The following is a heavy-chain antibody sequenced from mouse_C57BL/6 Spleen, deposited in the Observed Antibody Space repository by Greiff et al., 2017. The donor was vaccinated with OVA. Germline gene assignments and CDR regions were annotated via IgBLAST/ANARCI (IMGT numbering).Heavy chain of an antibody. CDR1: GYTFTNYW. J-gene: IGHJ4*01. Sequence: VQLQESGAELVRPGTSVTMSCKASGYTFTNYWIGWAKQRPGHGLEWIGDIYPGGGYTNYNEKFKGKATLTADKSSSTAYMQFSSLTSEDAAIYYCARGYYYGSSYPYAMDYWGQGTSVTVSS. CDR3: ARGYYYGSSYPYAMDY. V-gene: IGHV1-63*01. CDR2: IYPGGGYT. D-gene: IGHD1-1*01.